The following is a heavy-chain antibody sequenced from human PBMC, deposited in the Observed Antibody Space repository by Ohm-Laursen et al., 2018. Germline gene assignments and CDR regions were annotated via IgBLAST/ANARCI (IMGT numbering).Heavy chain of an antibody. J-gene: IGHJ4*02. V-gene: IGHV4-59*08. CDR1: GGSISSYY. CDR3: ARRANSAYPYYLDH. Sequence: GTLSLTCTVSGGSISSYYWTWIRQPPGKGLEWIGYIYYTGSTSYNPSLKSRVTISVDTSKNHFSLKLSFVTAADTAVYYCARRANSAYPYYLDHWGQGTLVTVSS. CDR2: IYYTGST. D-gene: IGHD3-22*01.